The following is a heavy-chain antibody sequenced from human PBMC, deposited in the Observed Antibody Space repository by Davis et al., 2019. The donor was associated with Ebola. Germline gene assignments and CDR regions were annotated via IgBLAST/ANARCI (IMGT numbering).Heavy chain of an antibody. D-gene: IGHD2-21*02. Sequence: GESLKISCAASGFTVSSNYMSWVRQAPGKGLEWVSVIYSGGSTYYADSVKGRFTISRDNSKNTLYLQMNSLRAEDTAVYYCAKVTYCGGDCYSRYYYGMDVWGQGTTVTVSS. CDR1: GFTVSSNY. CDR3: AKVTYCGGDCYSRYYYGMDV. CDR2: IYSGGST. V-gene: IGHV3-66*02. J-gene: IGHJ6*02.